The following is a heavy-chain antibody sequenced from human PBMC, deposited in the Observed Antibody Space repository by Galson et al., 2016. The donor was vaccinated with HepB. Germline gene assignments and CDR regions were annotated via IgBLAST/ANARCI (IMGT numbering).Heavy chain of an antibody. Sequence: SLRLSCAASGFTFSSFAMHWVRQAPGKGLEWVAIIWYDGSNKYYADYVKGRFTISRDNSKNTLYLEMNSLRGEDTAIYYCAKGSDGYNDVSDYWGQGTQVTVSS. CDR1: GFTFSSFA. D-gene: IGHD5-24*01. CDR2: IWYDGSNK. CDR3: AKGSDGYNDVSDY. J-gene: IGHJ4*02. V-gene: IGHV3-33*03.